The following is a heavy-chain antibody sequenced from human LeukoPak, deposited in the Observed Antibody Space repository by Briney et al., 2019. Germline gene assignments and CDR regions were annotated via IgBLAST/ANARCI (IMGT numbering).Heavy chain of an antibody. J-gene: IGHJ4*02. CDR1: GGSISSSSYY. CDR2: IYYSGST. Sequence: PSETLSLTCTVSGGSISSSSYYWGWIRQPPGKGLEWIGSIYYSGSTYYNPSLKSRVTISVDTSQKQFSLRPTSVTAADTAVYYCARGRYLTTSGGAAAGFLDYWGQGSLVTVSS. D-gene: IGHD6-13*01. V-gene: IGHV4-39*07. CDR3: ARGRYLTTSGGAAAGFLDY.